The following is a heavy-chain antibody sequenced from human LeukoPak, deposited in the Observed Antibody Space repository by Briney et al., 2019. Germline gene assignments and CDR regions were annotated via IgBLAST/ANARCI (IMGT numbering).Heavy chain of an antibody. Sequence: ASVKVSCKASGYTFTSYYMHWVRQAPGQGLEWVGIINPSGGSTSYAQKFQGRVTMTRDMSTSTVYMGLSSLRSEDTAVYYCARRRSYTNPGIDYWGQGTLVTVSS. D-gene: IGHD1-26*01. CDR1: GYTFTSYY. V-gene: IGHV1-46*01. J-gene: IGHJ4*02. CDR2: INPSGGST. CDR3: ARRRSYTNPGIDY.